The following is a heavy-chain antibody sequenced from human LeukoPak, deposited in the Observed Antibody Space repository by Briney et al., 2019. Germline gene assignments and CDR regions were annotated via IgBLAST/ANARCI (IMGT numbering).Heavy chain of an antibody. CDR1: GGSISSYY. CDR2: IYYSGST. Sequence: PSETLSLTCTVSGGSISSYYWSWIRQPPGKGLEWIGYIYYSGSTNYNPSLKSRVTISVDTSKNQFSLKLSSMTAADTAVYYCAREGYSSGWFDYWGQGTLVTVSS. D-gene: IGHD6-19*01. CDR3: AREGYSSGWFDY. V-gene: IGHV4-59*01. J-gene: IGHJ4*02.